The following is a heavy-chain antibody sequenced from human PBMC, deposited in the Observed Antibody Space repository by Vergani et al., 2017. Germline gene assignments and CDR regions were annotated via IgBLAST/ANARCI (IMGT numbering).Heavy chain of an antibody. Sequence: QVHLVESGGGVVQPGRSLRLSCVVSGFTSSYYGMHWVRQAPGKGLEWVAVISYDGTQKYYADSVKGRFTISRDNSKSTLYLQMNSLRTEDTAVYYCATKSCGTPGCNIGYFREWGQGTIVTVSS. D-gene: IGHD1-1*01. V-gene: IGHV3-30*03. CDR2: ISYDGTQK. CDR3: ATKSCGTPGCNIGYFRE. J-gene: IGHJ1*01. CDR1: GFTSSYYG.